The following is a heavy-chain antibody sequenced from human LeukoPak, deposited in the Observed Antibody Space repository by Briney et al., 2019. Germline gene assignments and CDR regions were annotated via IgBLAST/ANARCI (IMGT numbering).Heavy chain of an antibody. V-gene: IGHV3-48*03. CDR3: ARSDEITVADSYYYYAMDV. J-gene: IGHJ6*04. Sequence: GGSLRLSCVASGFIFSNYEMNWGRQAPGKGLEWLSYISSSGSNIYYADCVKGRFTISRDNAKKSLYLQMNSLRAEDTAVYFCARSDEITVADSYYYYAMDVWGKGTTVTVSS. D-gene: IGHD6-19*01. CDR1: GFIFSNYE. CDR2: ISSSGSNI.